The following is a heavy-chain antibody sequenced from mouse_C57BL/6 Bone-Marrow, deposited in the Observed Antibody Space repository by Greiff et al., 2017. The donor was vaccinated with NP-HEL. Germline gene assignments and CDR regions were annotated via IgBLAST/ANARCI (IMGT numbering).Heavy chain of an antibody. CDR3: VCGCGGTVVSPHWYFDV. V-gene: IGHV1-64*01. CDR2: IHPNSGST. Sequence: QVQLQQPGAELVKPGASVKLSCKASGYTFTSYWMHWVKQRPGQGLEWIGMIHPNSGSTNYNEKFKSKATLTVDKSSSTAYMQLSSLTSEDSAVYYCVCGCGGTVVSPHWYFDVWGTGTTVTVSS. D-gene: IGHD1-1*01. J-gene: IGHJ1*03. CDR1: GYTFTSYW.